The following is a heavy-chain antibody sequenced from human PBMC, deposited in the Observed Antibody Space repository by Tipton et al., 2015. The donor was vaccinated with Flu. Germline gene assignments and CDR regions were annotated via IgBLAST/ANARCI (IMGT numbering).Heavy chain of an antibody. CDR2: IWYDGSNE. V-gene: IGHV3-33*01. CDR1: GFDFSVYG. J-gene: IGHJ6*02. CDR3: ARDEGVVNYYFGMDV. Sequence: SLRLSCTTSGFDFSVYGMHWVRQAPGKGLEWVAVIWYDGSNEHYADSVKGRFTISRDNSKKTLYLQMNNLGVEDTAVYYCARDEGVVNYYFGMDVWGQGTTVTVSS.